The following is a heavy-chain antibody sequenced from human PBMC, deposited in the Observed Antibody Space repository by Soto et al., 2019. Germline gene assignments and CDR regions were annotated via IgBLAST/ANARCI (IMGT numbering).Heavy chain of an antibody. V-gene: IGHV3-21*02. D-gene: IGHD6-13*01. J-gene: IGHJ6*02. CDR2: ISSTSAYI. CDR1: GFTFSGRT. CDR3: AGRVAAGGGLDV. Sequence: EVQLVESGGGLVKPGGSLRLSCEASGFTFSGRTVTWVRQAPGKGLEWVSSISSTSAYIHYADSVKGRFTISRDNANNSWFLQMNSLRAEDTALYYCAGRVAAGGGLDVWGQGTTVSVSS.